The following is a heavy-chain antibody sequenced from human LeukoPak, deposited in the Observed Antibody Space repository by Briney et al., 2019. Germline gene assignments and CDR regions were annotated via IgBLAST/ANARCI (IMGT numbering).Heavy chain of an antibody. CDR1: GFTFSSYA. J-gene: IGHJ4*02. CDR2: ISGSGDNT. D-gene: IGHD3-22*01. V-gene: IGHV3-23*01. CDR3: ARVPYDSSGYITGPFDC. Sequence: PGGSLRLSCAASGFTFSSYAMSWVRQVPGKGLEWVSVISGSGDNTYYADSVKGRFTISRDNSKNTLYLQMNSLRAEDTAVYYCARVPYDSSGYITGPFDCWGQGTLVTVSS.